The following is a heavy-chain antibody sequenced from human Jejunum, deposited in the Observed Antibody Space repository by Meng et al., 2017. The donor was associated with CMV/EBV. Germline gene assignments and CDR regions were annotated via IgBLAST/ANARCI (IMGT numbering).Heavy chain of an antibody. CDR3: AKGSFYYGSGSYWYFDD. CDR2: ITWNGGDT. V-gene: IGHV3-43D*03. CDR1: TFDDYP. J-gene: IGHJ4*02. Sequence: TFDDYPLHWVRQAPGKGLEWVALITWNGGDTDYADSVKGRFTISRDNSKNSLYLQMNSLRPEDTAFYYCAKGSFYYGSGSYWYFDDWGQGTLVTVSS. D-gene: IGHD3-10*01.